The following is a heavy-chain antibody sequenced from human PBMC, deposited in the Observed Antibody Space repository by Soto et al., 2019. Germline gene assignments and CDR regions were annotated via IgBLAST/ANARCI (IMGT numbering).Heavy chain of an antibody. CDR1: GFTFGDFA. CDR2: IRSKAYGGTT. Sequence: GSLRLSCTASGFTFGDFAMSWFRQAPGKGLEWVGFIRSKAYGGTTEYAASVKGRFTISRDDSKSIAYLQMNSLKTEDTAVYYCTGQYSSSSGYYYYGMDVWGQGTTVTVSS. CDR3: TGQYSSSSGYYYYGMDV. J-gene: IGHJ6*02. V-gene: IGHV3-49*03. D-gene: IGHD6-6*01.